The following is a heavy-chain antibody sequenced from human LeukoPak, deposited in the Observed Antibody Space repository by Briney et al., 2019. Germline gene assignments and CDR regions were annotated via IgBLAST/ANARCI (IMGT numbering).Heavy chain of an antibody. CDR2: ISAYNGNT. CDR1: GYTFTSYG. CDR3: TRASDEWELRLDY. Sequence: ASVKVSCKASGYTFTSYGVSWVRQAPGQGLEWMGWISAYNGNTNCAQKLQGRVTMTTDTSSSTAYMELRSLRSDDTAVYYCTRASDEWELRLDYWGQGTLVTVSS. J-gene: IGHJ4*02. D-gene: IGHD1-26*01. V-gene: IGHV1-18*01.